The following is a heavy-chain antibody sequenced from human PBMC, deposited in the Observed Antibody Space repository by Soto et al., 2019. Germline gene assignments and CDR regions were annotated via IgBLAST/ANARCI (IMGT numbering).Heavy chain of an antibody. CDR1: GGSISSSSHY. D-gene: IGHD6-13*01. J-gene: IGHJ4*02. V-gene: IGHV4-39*01. Sequence: PSETLSLTCSVSGGSISSSSHYWGWIRQSPGKGLDWIGSIYYRGSAYYNPSLKSRVTISVDTSKNQFSLKLRSVTAADTSVYYCARNPGIADHFDFWGQGTLVTVYS. CDR2: IYYRGSA. CDR3: ARNPGIADHFDF.